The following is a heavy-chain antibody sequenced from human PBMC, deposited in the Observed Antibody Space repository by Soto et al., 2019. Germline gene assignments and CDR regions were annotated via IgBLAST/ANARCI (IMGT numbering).Heavy chain of an antibody. V-gene: IGHV4-34*01. Sequence: SETLSLTCAVYGGSFSGYYWSWIRQPPGKGLEWIGEINHSGSTNYNPSLKSRVTMSVDTSKNQFSLKLSSVTAADTAVYYCASLSALIVGAFDIWGQGTMVTVSS. CDR2: INHSGST. D-gene: IGHD1-26*01. J-gene: IGHJ3*02. CDR3: ASLSALIVGAFDI. CDR1: GGSFSGYY.